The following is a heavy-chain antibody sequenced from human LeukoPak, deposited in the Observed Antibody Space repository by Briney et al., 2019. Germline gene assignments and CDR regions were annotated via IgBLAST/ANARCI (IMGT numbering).Heavy chain of an antibody. CDR3: ARDLDGFDY. J-gene: IGHJ4*02. V-gene: IGHV4-38-2*02. CDR2: IYHSGSA. CDR1: GYSISSGYQ. D-gene: IGHD1-1*01. Sequence: KSSETLSLTCGVSGYSISSGYQWAWIRQSPGKGLEWIGSIYHSGSAHYNPSLKSRVTISVETSKNQFSLNMYSVTAADTAVYYCARDLDGFDYWGQGTLVTVSS.